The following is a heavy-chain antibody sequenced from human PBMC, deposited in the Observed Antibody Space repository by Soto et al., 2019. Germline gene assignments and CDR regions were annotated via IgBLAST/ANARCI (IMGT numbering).Heavy chain of an antibody. Sequence: PGESLKISCKASGYTFTSYWIAWLRQMPGKGLEWMGIIYPGDSDTTYSPSFQGQVAISADKSIGTAYLQWSSLKASDTAMYYCARRAQLSDGRAFHIWGQGTLVPSPQ. D-gene: IGHD2-2*01. CDR2: IYPGDSDT. J-gene: IGHJ3*02. V-gene: IGHV5-51*01. CDR1: GYTFTSYW. CDR3: ARRAQLSDGRAFHI.